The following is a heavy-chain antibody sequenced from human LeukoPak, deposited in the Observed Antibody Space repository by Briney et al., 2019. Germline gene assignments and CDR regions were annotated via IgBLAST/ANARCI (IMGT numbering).Heavy chain of an antibody. CDR3: ARGVTFFDY. J-gene: IGHJ4*02. Sequence: SETLSLTCTVSGGSISSSSYYWGWIRQPPGKGLEWIGSIYYSRSTYYNPSLKSRVTISVDTSKNQFSLKLSSVTAADTAVYYCARGVTFFDYWGQGTLVTVSS. D-gene: IGHD3-10*01. CDR2: IYYSRST. V-gene: IGHV4-39*07. CDR1: GGSISSSSYY.